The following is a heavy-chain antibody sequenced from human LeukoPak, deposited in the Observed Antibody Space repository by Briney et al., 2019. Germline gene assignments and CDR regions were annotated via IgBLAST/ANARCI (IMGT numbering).Heavy chain of an antibody. Sequence: GGSLRLSCAAPESTLSNHGMHWVRQAPGKGLEWVAVIWNDGSRKYYSGSVKGRVAISREDSNSTLYLQMNSLSAEDPAVYYCARSAYGDYEGHDALDMWGQGTMVTVSS. J-gene: IGHJ3*02. CDR1: ESTLSNHG. CDR3: ARSAYGDYEGHDALDM. V-gene: IGHV3-33*01. CDR2: IWNDGSRK. D-gene: IGHD4-17*01.